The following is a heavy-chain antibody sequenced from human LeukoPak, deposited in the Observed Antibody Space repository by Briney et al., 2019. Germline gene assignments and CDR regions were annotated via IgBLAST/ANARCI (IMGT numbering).Heavy chain of an antibody. J-gene: IGHJ4*02. CDR2: MNLNSGNT. V-gene: IGHV1-8*01. D-gene: IGHD4-11*01. CDR1: GYTFTSYD. CDR3: ARGGTTVTTLWGFDY. Sequence: ASVKVSCKASGYTFTSYDINWVRQATGQGLEWMGWMNLNSGNTGYAQKFQGRVTMTRNTSISTAYMELSSLRSEDTAVYYCARGGTTVTTLWGFDYWGQGTLVTVSS.